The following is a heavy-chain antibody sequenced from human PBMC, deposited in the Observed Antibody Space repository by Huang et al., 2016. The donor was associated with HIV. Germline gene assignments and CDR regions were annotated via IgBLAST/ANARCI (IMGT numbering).Heavy chain of an antibody. V-gene: IGHV4-4*07. J-gene: IGHJ5*02. D-gene: IGHD3-10*01. CDR2: IYTRGST. CDR1: GGSISSYY. Sequence: QVQLQESGPGLVKPSETLSLTCTVSGGSISSYYWSWIRQPAGKGLEWIGRIYTRGSTNHNPPLKSRVTMSGDTAKNQFSLKLSAVTAADTAVYYCARGGELLWFGEPGGWFDPWGQGTLVTVSS. CDR3: ARGGELLWFGEPGGWFDP.